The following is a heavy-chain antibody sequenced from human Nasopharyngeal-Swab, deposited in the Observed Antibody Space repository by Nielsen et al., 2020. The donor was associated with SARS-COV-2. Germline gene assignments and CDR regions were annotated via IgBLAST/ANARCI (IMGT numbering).Heavy chain of an antibody. Sequence: SETLSLTCTVSGASISSSINYWGWIRQSPQKGLEWIGTVSYSGTANYNQSLNSRVTISVDTSKNQFSLKLISVTAADTAVYYCARDESGDYLGLPFDYWGQGTLVTVSS. V-gene: IGHV4-39*07. J-gene: IGHJ4*02. CDR2: VSYSGTA. D-gene: IGHD4-17*01. CDR3: ARDESGDYLGLPFDY. CDR1: GASISSSINY.